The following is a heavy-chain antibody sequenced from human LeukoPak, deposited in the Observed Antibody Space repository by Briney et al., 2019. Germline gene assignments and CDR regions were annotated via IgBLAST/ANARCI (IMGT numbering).Heavy chain of an antibody. CDR1: GGSISSHY. Sequence: SETLSLTCTVSGGSISSHYWSWIRQPPGKGLEWIGYIYYSGSTNYNPSLKSRVTISVDTSKNQFSLKLSSVTAADTAVYYCAREVGYYYYMDVWGKGSTVTVSS. D-gene: IGHD3-3*01. CDR2: IYYSGST. J-gene: IGHJ6*03. V-gene: IGHV4-59*11. CDR3: AREVGYYYYMDV.